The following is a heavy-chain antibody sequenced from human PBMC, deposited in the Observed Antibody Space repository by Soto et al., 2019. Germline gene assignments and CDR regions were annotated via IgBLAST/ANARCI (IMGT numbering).Heavy chain of an antibody. J-gene: IGHJ6*03. V-gene: IGHV1-69*02. D-gene: IGHD2-2*01. CDR1: GGTFSSYT. CDR2: IIPILGIA. Sequence: QVQLVQSGAEVKKPGSSVKVSCKASGGTFSSYTISWVRQAPGQGLEWMGRIIPILGIANYAQKFQGRVTITADKSTSTAYMELSSLRSEDTAVYYCARVPAAIGHNYYMDVWGKGTTVTVSS. CDR3: ARVPAAIGHNYYMDV.